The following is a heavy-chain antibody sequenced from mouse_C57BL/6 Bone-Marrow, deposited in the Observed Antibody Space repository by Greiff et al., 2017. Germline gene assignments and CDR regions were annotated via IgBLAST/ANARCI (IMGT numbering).Heavy chain of an antibody. CDR1: GYSFTGYY. V-gene: IGHV1-42*01. CDR2: INPSTGGT. Sequence: VQLQQSGPELVKPGASVKISCKASGYSFTGYYMNWVKQSPEKSLEWIGEINPSTGGTTYNQKFKAKATLTVDKSSSTAYMQLKSLTSEDSAVYYCARYPAPYAMDYWGQGTSVTVSS. J-gene: IGHJ4*01. CDR3: ARYPAPYAMDY.